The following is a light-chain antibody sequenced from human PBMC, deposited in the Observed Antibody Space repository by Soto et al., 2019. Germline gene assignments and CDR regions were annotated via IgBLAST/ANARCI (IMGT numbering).Light chain of an antibody. CDR3: TSYTSSTTVDVV. V-gene: IGLV2-14*01. CDR1: SSDIGAYDY. CDR2: EVS. Sequence: QSALTQPASVSGSPGQSITISCTGTSSDIGAYDYVSWYQQHPGKAPKVIIYEVSDRPSGVSDRFSGSKSGNTASLTISGLQAEDEADYYCTSYTSSTTVDVVFGGGTKLTVL. J-gene: IGLJ2*01.